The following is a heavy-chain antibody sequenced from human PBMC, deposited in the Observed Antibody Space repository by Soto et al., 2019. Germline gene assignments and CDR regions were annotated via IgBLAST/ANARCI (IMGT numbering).Heavy chain of an antibody. CDR3: VRAMVVTKNWFDP. J-gene: IGHJ5*02. V-gene: IGHV4-30-2*01. CDR2: IYHSGST. CDR1: GGSISSGGYS. Sequence: PSETLSLTCAVSGGSISSGGYSWSWIRQPPGKGLEWIGYIYHSGSTYYNPSLKSRVTISVDRSKNQFSLKLSSVTAADTAVYYCVRAMVVTKNWFDPWGQGTLVTVS. D-gene: IGHD2-21*02.